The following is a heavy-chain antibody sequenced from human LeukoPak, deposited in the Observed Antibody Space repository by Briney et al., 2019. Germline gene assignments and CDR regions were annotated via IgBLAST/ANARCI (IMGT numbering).Heavy chain of an antibody. D-gene: IGHD6-13*01. CDR1: GFTFSNYW. CDR3: AKDLVSPFIAAAGTGPFDY. CDR2: IKQDGSEK. J-gene: IGHJ4*02. Sequence: GGSLRLSCAASGFTFSNYWMSWVRQAPGKGLEWLANIKQDGSEKYYVDSVKGRFTISRDNAKNSLFLQMNSLRAEDTAVYYCAKDLVSPFIAAAGTGPFDYWGQGTLVTVSS. V-gene: IGHV3-7*03.